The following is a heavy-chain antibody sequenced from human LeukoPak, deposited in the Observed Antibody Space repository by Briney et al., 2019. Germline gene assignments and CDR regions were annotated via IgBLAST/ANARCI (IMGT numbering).Heavy chain of an antibody. D-gene: IGHD6-13*01. CDR3: AREVMYSSSWFFDY. J-gene: IGHJ4*02. Sequence: PSETLSLTCTVSGGSISSYYWSWIRQPPGKGLEWIGEINHSGSTNYNPSLKSRVTISVDTSKNQFSLKLSSVTAADTAVYYCAREVMYSSSWFFDYWGQGTLVTVSS. V-gene: IGHV4-34*01. CDR2: INHSGST. CDR1: GGSISSYY.